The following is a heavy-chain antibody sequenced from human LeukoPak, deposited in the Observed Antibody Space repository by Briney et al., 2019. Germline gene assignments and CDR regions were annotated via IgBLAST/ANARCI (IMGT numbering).Heavy chain of an antibody. CDR1: GFTFRNYW. CDR2: IKQDGSDR. D-gene: IGHD6-19*01. Sequence: GGSLRLSCAASGFTFRNYWMSWVRQAPGTGLEWVANIKQDGSDRNYVTSVRGRFTISRDNAESSLYLQMDSLRVEDTAVYYCVRNLAVAGTCFDSWGQGTLVTVSS. V-gene: IGHV3-7*03. CDR3: VRNLAVAGTCFDS. J-gene: IGHJ4*02.